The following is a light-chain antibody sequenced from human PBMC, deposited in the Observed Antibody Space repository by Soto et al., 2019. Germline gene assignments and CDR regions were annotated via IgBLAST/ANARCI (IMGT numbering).Light chain of an antibody. CDR2: DAS. J-gene: IGKJ5*01. CDR1: QSVSTY. V-gene: IGKV3-11*01. CDR3: QQRSKWPNT. Sequence: IGLTQSAAAVSLSPGERATLSCRASQSVSTYLAWYQQKPGQAPRLFIYDASNRATGIPARFSGSGSGTDFTLTISCLEPEDFAVYYCQQRSKWPNTFGQGTRPEIK.